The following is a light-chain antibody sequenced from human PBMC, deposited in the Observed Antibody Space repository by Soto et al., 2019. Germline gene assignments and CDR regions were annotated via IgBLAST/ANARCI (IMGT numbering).Light chain of an antibody. CDR1: SSDVGGYNY. J-gene: IGLJ1*01. Sequence: QSAPTQPASVSGSPGQSITISCTGTSSDVGGYNYVSWYQQHPGKAPKLIIYDVSNRPSGVSNRFSGSKSDNTASLTISGLQAEDEADYYCNSYTSSSPYVFGTGTKLTVL. CDR3: NSYTSSSPYV. V-gene: IGLV2-14*01. CDR2: DVS.